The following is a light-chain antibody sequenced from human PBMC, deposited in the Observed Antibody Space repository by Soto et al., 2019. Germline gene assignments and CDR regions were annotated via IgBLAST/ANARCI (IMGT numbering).Light chain of an antibody. V-gene: IGKV3-11*01. Sequence: EIVLTQSPATLSLSPGERATLSCSASQSVSSYLAWYQQKPGQAPRLLIYDASNRATGIPARFSGSGSGTDFTLTISSLEPEDFAVYYCQQRSNGLTFGGGTKVDIK. CDR3: QQRSNGLT. CDR2: DAS. CDR1: QSVSSY. J-gene: IGKJ4*01.